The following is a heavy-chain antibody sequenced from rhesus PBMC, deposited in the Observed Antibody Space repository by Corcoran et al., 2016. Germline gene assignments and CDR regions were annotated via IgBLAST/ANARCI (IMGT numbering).Heavy chain of an antibody. CDR1: GGSISSSYYY. D-gene: IGHD3-9*01. CDR2: ISYSGST. J-gene: IGHJ4*01. V-gene: IGHV4-122*02. Sequence: QVQLQESGPGLVKPSETLSLTCAVSGGSISSSYYYSSWFRQAPGKGLEWIGYISYSGSTSYNPSLKSRVTISRATSKNQFSLKLSSVTAADTDVYYCAREGRLNYFDYWGQGVLVTVSS. CDR3: AREGRLNYFDY.